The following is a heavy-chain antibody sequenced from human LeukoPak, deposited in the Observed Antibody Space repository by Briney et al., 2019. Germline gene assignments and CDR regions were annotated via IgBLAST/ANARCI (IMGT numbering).Heavy chain of an antibody. CDR2: IYWDDDK. J-gene: IGHJ5*02. Sequence: SGPTLVKPTQTLTLTCTFSGFSLSTSGVGVGWIRQPPGKALEWLALIYWDDDKRYSPSLKSRLTITKDTSKNQVVLKMTNMDPVDTATYYCAPRPRPIGYCSGGSCYSDWFDPWGQGTLVTVSS. V-gene: IGHV2-5*02. D-gene: IGHD2-15*01. CDR3: APRPRPIGYCSGGSCYSDWFDP. CDR1: GFSLSTSGVG.